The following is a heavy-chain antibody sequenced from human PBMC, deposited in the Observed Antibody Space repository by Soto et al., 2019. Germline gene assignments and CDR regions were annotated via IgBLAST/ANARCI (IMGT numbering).Heavy chain of an antibody. Sequence: QVQLVQSGAEVKKPGSSVKVSCKASGGTFGSYTIIWVRQAPGQGLEWMGRIIPILGIANYAQKFQGRVTITADKSTSTAYMELSSLRSEDTAVYYCIGYGDSRGPSSFDSWGQGTLVTVSS. CDR2: IIPILGIA. J-gene: IGHJ4*02. V-gene: IGHV1-69*02. CDR3: IGYGDSRGPSSFDS. D-gene: IGHD4-17*01. CDR1: GGTFGSYT.